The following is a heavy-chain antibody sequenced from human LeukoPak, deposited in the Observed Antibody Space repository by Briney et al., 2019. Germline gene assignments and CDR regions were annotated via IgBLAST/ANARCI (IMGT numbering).Heavy chain of an antibody. CDR3: AKDTYYYDSSGYYDY. CDR2: IWYDGSNK. D-gene: IGHD3-22*01. V-gene: IGHV3-33*06. CDR1: GFTFSSYG. Sequence: PGGSLRLSCAASGFTFSSYGMHWVRQARGKGLEWVAVIWYDGSNKYYADSVKGRFTISRDNSKNTLYLQMNSLRAEDTAVYYCAKDTYYYDSSGYYDYWGQGTLVTVSS. J-gene: IGHJ4*02.